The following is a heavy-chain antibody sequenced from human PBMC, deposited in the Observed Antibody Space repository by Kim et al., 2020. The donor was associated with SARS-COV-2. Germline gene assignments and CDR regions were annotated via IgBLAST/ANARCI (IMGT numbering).Heavy chain of an antibody. D-gene: IGHD6-13*01. CDR3: ARDRGKRIAAARFDP. Sequence: PSLKSRVTISVDTSKNQFSLKLSSVTAADTAVYYCARDRGKRIAAARFDPWGQGTLVTVSS. J-gene: IGHJ5*02. V-gene: IGHV4-59*01.